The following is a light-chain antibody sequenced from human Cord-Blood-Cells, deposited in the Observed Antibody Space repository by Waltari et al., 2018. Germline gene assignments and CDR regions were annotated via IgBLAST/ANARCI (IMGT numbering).Light chain of an antibody. CDR1: SSDVGGYNY. V-gene: IGLV2-14*01. CDR3: SSYTSSSTPWV. J-gene: IGLJ3*02. CDR2: DVS. Sequence: QSALTQPASVSGSPGQSITISCTGTSSDVGGYNYVSWYQQHPGKAPKLMIYDVSKRPSGVSNRFSGSKSGNTASLTISGLQDEDEADYYCSSYTSSSTPWVFGGGTKLTVL.